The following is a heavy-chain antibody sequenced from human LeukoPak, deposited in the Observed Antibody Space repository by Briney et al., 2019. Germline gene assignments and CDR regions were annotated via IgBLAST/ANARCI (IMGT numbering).Heavy chain of an antibody. CDR2: TSSSGSTK. J-gene: IGHJ6*02. CDR3: ARSGYSSRWYENYGMDV. CDR1: GFTFSDYY. D-gene: IGHD6-13*01. V-gene: IGHV3-11*01. Sequence: GGSLRLSRAASGFTFSDYYMSGIRQAPGKGLEWVSYTSSSGSTKYYADSVKGRFTISRDNAKNSLYLQMNSLRAEYTAVYYCARSGYSSRWYENYGMDVWGQGTTVTVSS.